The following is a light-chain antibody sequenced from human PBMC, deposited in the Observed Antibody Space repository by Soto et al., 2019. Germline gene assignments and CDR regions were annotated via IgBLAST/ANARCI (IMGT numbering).Light chain of an antibody. Sequence: QSVLTQPASVSESPGQSITISCTGTSSDVGSYNFVSWYQHHPGTAPKLMIYEVIKRPSGVSNRFFGSKSGNTASLTISGLQAEDEADYYCCSYAPGISAVFGGGTKVTVL. J-gene: IGLJ2*01. CDR1: SSDVGSYNF. V-gene: IGLV2-23*02. CDR3: CSYAPGISAV. CDR2: EVI.